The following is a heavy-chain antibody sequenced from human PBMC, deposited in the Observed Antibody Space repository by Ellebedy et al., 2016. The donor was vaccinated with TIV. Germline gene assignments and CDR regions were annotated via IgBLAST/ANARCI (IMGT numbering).Heavy chain of an antibody. D-gene: IGHD3-22*01. CDR2: IHYTGST. CDR1: GGSISSGDYY. V-gene: IGHV4-31*03. J-gene: IGHJ4*02. Sequence: MPSETLSLTCTVSGGSISSGDYYWSWIRQHPGKGLEWIGYIHYTGSTYYNPSLRSRVIISVDKSKNQFSLKLNSVTAADTAVYYCARVGLGYYDTANFDYWGQGTLVTVSS. CDR3: ARVGLGYYDTANFDY.